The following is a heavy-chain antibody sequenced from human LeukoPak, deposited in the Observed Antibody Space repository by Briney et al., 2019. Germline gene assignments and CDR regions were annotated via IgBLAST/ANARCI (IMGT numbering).Heavy chain of an antibody. CDR1: GYTFTSYG. CDR3: ARGSGAVAGLQGDAFDI. J-gene: IGHJ3*02. D-gene: IGHD6-19*01. Sequence: GASVKVSCKASGYTFTSYGISWVRQAPGQGLEWMGWISAYNGNTNYAQKLQGRVTMTTETSTSTAYMELRSLRSDDTAVYYCARGSGAVAGLQGDAFDIWGQGTMVTVSS. CDR2: ISAYNGNT. V-gene: IGHV1-18*01.